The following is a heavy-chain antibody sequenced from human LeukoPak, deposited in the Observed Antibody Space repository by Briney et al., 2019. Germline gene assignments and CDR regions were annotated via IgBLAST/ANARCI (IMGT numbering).Heavy chain of an antibody. CDR3: GKRELWHGSGEDA. D-gene: IGHD3-10*01. CDR2: ISGSGDRT. V-gene: IGHV3-23*01. CDR1: GFTFNNCA. J-gene: IGHJ6*02. Sequence: GGSLRLSCAASGFTFNNCAMSWFRQTPGKGLEWVSAISGSGDRTYYAESVKGRFSISRDNSKNTLYLQMHSLRAEDTAVYYCGKRELWHGSGEDAWGQGTTVTVSS.